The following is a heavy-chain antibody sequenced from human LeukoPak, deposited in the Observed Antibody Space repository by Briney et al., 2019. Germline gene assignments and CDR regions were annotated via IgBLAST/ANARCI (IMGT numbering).Heavy chain of an antibody. Sequence: GGSLRLSCAASGFTFSYYWMHWVRQAPGKGLEWVARISNDGSDIRHADSVKGRFTISRDDAKNPVYLHMNSLRAEDTAVYYCARDMDEGYSGNNIDFWGRGNMVTVSS. CDR1: GFTFSYYW. V-gene: IGHV3-74*01. D-gene: IGHD4-23*01. CDR2: ISNDGSDI. CDR3: ARDMDEGYSGNNIDF. J-gene: IGHJ4*02.